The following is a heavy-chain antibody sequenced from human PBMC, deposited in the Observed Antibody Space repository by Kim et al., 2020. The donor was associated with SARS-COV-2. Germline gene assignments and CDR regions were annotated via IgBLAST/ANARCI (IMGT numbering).Heavy chain of an antibody. Sequence: KFQGRVTMTRDTSTSTVYMEMSGLRSEDTAVYYCARSNRVVVISGSAFDIWGQGTMVTVSS. CDR3: ARSNRVVVISGSAFDI. D-gene: IGHD3-22*01. J-gene: IGHJ3*02. V-gene: IGHV1-46*01.